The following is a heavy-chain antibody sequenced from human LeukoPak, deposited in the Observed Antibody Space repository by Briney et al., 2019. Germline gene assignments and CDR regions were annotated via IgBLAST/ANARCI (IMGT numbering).Heavy chain of an antibody. CDR1: GFTFSSYA. J-gene: IGHJ2*01. V-gene: IGHV3-23*01. Sequence: GGTLTLSCAASGFTFSSYAMSWVRQAPGKGLEWVSAISGGGGETYYADSVRGRFTISRDNAKNTLYLQMNSLRAEATAGYYCAKDYASTGYGSGSYFNYWYFDLWGRGTLVTVSS. CDR3: AKDYASTGYGSGSYFNYWYFDL. CDR2: ISGGGGET. D-gene: IGHD3-10*01.